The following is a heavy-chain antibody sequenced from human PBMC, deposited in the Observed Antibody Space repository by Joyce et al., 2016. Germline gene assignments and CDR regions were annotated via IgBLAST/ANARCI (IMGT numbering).Heavy chain of an antibody. V-gene: IGHV3-33*01. CDR3: ARDAGRNWGRQEY. J-gene: IGHJ4*02. CDR1: GFTFSAYG. D-gene: IGHD7-27*01. CDR2: LWSYGSNE. Sequence: QVQLVESGGGVVQPGRSLRLSCVASGFTFSAYGMHWVRQAPGKGLEWLASLWSYGSNEKYAESVKCRFTISRDNSRTTLFLQINSLRVEDTALYYCARDAGRNWGRQEYWGQGTLVTVSS.